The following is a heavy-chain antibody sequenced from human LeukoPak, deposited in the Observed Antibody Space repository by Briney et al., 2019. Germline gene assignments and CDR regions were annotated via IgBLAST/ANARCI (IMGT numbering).Heavy chain of an antibody. CDR1: GFTFSSYS. D-gene: IGHD5-18*01. CDR2: ISSSSSTI. V-gene: IGHV3-48*01. Sequence: GGSLRLSCAASGFTFSSYSMNWVRQAPGKGLEWVSYISSSSSTIYYADSVKGRFTISRDNAKNSLYLQMNSLRAEDTAVYYCASGRGYSYGDDAFDIWGQGTMVTVSS. CDR3: ASGRGYSYGDDAFDI. J-gene: IGHJ3*02.